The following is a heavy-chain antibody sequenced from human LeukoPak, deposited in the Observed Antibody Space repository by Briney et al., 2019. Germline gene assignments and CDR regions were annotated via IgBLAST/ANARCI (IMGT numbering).Heavy chain of an antibody. CDR1: GGPISTYY. V-gene: IGHV4-59*01. CDR2: IYYSGST. J-gene: IGHJ3*02. CDR3: ARAPYILGDAFDI. D-gene: IGHD3-16*01. Sequence: SETLSPTCTVSGGPISTYYWSWIRQPPGKGLEWIGFIYYSGSTNYNPSLKSRVTISVDTSRNQFSLKLSSVTAADTAVYYCARAPYILGDAFDIWGQGTMVTVSS.